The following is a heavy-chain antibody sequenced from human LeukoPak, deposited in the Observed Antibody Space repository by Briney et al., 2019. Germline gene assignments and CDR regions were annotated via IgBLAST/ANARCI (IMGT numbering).Heavy chain of an antibody. CDR3: ARDGDTTSKVDY. CDR1: GFTFSHHY. D-gene: IGHD7-27*01. V-gene: IGHV3-11*01. CDR2: ITRSGA. Sequence: GGSLRLSCAASGFTFSHHYMSWIRQAPGKGLEWISYITRSGAFYADSVKGRFTISRDNANNSLYLQMNSLRVEDTAVYYCARDGDTTSKVDYLGQGTLVTVSS. J-gene: IGHJ4*02.